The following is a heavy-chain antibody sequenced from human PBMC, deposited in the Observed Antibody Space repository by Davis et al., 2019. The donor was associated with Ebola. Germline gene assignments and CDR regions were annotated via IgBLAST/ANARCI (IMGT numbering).Heavy chain of an antibody. V-gene: IGHV3-30*18. D-gene: IGHD2-15*01. CDR1: GFTFSTYG. CDR2: ISYDGSMK. Sequence: GESLKISCAASGFTFSTYGMHWVRQAPGKGLEWVAVISYDGSMKYYTDSVKGRFTISRDNSKNTLYLQMNSLRSEDTAVYYCAKDAATVVVLAAMDYWGQGTLVTVSS. J-gene: IGHJ4*02. CDR3: AKDAATVVVLAAMDY.